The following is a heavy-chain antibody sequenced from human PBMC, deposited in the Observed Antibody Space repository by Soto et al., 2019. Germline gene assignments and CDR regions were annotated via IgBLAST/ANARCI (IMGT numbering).Heavy chain of an antibody. CDR3: AKSHLLEWFQPSDYYYMDV. V-gene: IGHV3-23*01. CDR1: GFTFSSYA. D-gene: IGHD3-3*01. CDR2: ISGSGGST. J-gene: IGHJ6*03. Sequence: PGGSLRLSCAASGFTFSSYAMSWVRQAPGKGLEWVSAISGSGGSTYYADSVKGRFTISRDNSKNTLYLQMNSLRAEDTAVYYCAKSHLLEWFQPSDYYYMDVWGKGTTVTVSS.